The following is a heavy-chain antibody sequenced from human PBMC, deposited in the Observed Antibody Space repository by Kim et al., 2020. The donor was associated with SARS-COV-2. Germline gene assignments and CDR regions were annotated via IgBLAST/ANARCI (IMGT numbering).Heavy chain of an antibody. CDR3: ARAWDQNFDF. J-gene: IGHJ4*02. D-gene: IGHD1-26*01. CDR2: INPSSANT. V-gene: IGHV1-46*01. Sequence: ASVKVSCKASGYTFTSYWIHWVRQAPGQGLEWMGMINPSSANTRYAQSFQGRVTTTSDTSTSTASIELSSLTSEDTAVYYCARAWDQNFDFWGQGTLVTVSS. CDR1: GYTFTSYW.